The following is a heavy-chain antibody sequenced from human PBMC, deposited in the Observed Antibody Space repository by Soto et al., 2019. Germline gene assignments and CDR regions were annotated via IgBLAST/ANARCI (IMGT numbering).Heavy chain of an antibody. CDR2: ISYDGSYK. CDR3: AALEYSSSSGFDY. CDR1: GFIFSIYD. D-gene: IGHD6-6*01. V-gene: IGHV3-30*03. Sequence: QVHLVESGGGVVQRGGSLRLSCAASGFIFSIYDMHWVRQAPGKGLEWVAVISYDGSYKYFTDSVKGRFTVSRDNSKNTLDLEMNSLRPEDTAVYFCAALEYSSSSGFDYWGQGSLVTVSS. J-gene: IGHJ4*02.